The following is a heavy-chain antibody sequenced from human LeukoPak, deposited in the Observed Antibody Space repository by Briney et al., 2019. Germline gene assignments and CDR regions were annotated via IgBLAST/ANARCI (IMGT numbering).Heavy chain of an antibody. V-gene: IGHV4-61*02. Sequence: PSETLSLTCTVSGGSISSGSYYWSWIRQPAGKGLEWVGRIYTSGSTNYNPSLKSRVTISVDTSKNQFSLKLSSVTAADTAVYYCARGEHIVVVTGSPSYPKFDPWGQGTLVTVSS. J-gene: IGHJ5*02. D-gene: IGHD2-21*02. CDR1: GGSISSGSYY. CDR2: IYTSGST. CDR3: ARGEHIVVVTGSPSYPKFDP.